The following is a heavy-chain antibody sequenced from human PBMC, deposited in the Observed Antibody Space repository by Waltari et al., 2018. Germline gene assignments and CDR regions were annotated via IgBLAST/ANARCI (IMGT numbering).Heavy chain of an antibody. CDR3: ARQGIAAAGTVFDY. Sequence: QLQLQESGPGLVKPSETLSLTCTVSGGSISSSSYYWRWIRQPPGKGLEWIGSIYYSGSTYYNPSLKSRVTISVDTSKNQFSLKLSSVTAADTAVYYCARQGIAAAGTVFDYWGQGTLVTVSS. CDR1: GGSISSSSYY. CDR2: IYYSGST. D-gene: IGHD6-13*01. J-gene: IGHJ4*02. V-gene: IGHV4-39*01.